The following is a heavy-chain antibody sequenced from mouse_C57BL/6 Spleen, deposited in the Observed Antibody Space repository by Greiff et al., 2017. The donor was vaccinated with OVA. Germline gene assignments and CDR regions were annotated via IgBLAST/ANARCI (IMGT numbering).Heavy chain of an antibody. CDR3: ARANWDVGDYFDY. V-gene: IGHV2-2*01. CDR1: GFSLTSYG. CDR2: IWSGGST. J-gene: IGHJ2*01. Sequence: VKLMESGPGLVQPSQSLSITCTVSGFSLTSYGVHWVRQSPGKGLEWLGVIWSGGSTDYNAAFISRLSISKDNSKSQVFFKMNRLQAADTAIYYCARANWDVGDYFDYWGQGTTLTVSS. D-gene: IGHD4-1*01.